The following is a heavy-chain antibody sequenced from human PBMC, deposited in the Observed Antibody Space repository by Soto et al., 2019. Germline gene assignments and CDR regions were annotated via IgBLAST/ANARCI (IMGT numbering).Heavy chain of an antibody. D-gene: IGHD3-10*01. V-gene: IGHV3-30-3*01. CDR2: ISYDGSNK. J-gene: IGHJ4*02. CDR1: GFTFSSYA. CDR3: ARDLGECPDY. Sequence: GGSLRLSCAASGFTFSSYAMHWVRQAPGKGLEWVAVISYDGSNKYYADSVKGRFTISRDNSKNTLYLQMNSLRAEDTAVYYCARDLGECPDYWGQGTLVTVSS.